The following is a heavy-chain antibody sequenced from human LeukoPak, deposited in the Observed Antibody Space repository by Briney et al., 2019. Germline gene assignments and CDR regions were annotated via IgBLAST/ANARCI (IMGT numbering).Heavy chain of an antibody. CDR1: GYTFTSYD. CDR3: AADRDYDYVWGSYRHAFDI. D-gene: IGHD3-16*02. V-gene: IGHV1-8*01. CDR2: MNPNSGNT. Sequence: ASVKVSCKASGYTFTSYDINWVRQATRQGLEWMGWMNPNSGNTGYAQKFQGRVTMTRNTSISTAYMELSSLRSEDTAVYYCAADRDYDYVWGSYRHAFDIWGQGTMVTVSS. J-gene: IGHJ3*02.